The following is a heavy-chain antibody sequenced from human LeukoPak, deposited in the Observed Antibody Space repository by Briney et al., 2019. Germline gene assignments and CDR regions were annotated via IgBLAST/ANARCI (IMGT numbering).Heavy chain of an antibody. J-gene: IGHJ4*02. D-gene: IGHD3-9*01. V-gene: IGHV4-39*01. CDR1: GGSISSSSYY. CDR3: ARHPKAAQQLRYFDWTPQYYFDY. CDR2: IYYSGST. Sequence: SETLSLTCTVSGGSISSSSYYWGWIRQPPGKGLEWIGSIYYSGSTYYNPSLKSRVTISVDTSKNQFSLKLSSVTAADTAVYYCARHPKAAQQLRYFDWTPQYYFDYWGQGTLVTVSS.